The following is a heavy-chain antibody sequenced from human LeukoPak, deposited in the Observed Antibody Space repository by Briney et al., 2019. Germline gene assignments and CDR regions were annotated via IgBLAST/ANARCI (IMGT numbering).Heavy chain of an antibody. CDR1: GFTFSSYA. V-gene: IGHV4-34*01. J-gene: IGHJ4*02. CDR2: INHSGST. Sequence: GSLRLSCAASGFTFSSYAMSWVRQAPGKGLEWIGEINHSGSTNYNPSLKSRVTISVDTSKNQFSLKLSSVTAADTAVYYCARGRRGYSYGRNDLDYWGQGTLVTVSS. D-gene: IGHD5-18*01. CDR3: ARGRRGYSYGRNDLDY.